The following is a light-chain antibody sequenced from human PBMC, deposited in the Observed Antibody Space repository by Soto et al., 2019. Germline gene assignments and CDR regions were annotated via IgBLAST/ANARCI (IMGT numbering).Light chain of an antibody. J-gene: IGKJ1*01. Sequence: ETVLTQSPGTLSLSPGERVTLSCRASQSVCSRCFAWYQQKPGQSPRLLIYGASTRAPGIPDRFSSSGSGTDFTLTISRLEHEDFAVYYCQHYGTTPWTFGQGTKVGIK. V-gene: IGKV3-20*01. CDR3: QHYGTTPWT. CDR2: GAS. CDR1: QSVCSRC.